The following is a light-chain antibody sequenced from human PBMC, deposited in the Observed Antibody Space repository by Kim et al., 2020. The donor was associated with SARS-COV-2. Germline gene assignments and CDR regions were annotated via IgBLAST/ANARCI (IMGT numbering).Light chain of an antibody. CDR2: RDS. CDR3: QVWDSSNVV. Sequence: SYELTQPLSVSVALGQTARITGGGNNIGSKNVHWYQQKPGQAPVLVIYRDSNRPSGIPERFSGSNSGNTATLTISRAQAGDEADYYCQVWDSSNVVFGGGTQLTV. J-gene: IGLJ2*01. V-gene: IGLV3-9*01. CDR1: NIGSKN.